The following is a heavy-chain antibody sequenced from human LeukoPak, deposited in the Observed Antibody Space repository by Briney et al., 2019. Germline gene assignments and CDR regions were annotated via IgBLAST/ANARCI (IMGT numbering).Heavy chain of an antibody. V-gene: IGHV3-30-3*01. Sequence: GRSLRLSCAASGFTFSSYAMHWVRQAPGKGLEWVAVISYDGSNKYYADSVKGRFTISRGNSKNTLYLQMNSLRAEDTAVYYCARSRNYDFWSELDPWGQGTLVTVSS. CDR2: ISYDGSNK. CDR1: GFTFSSYA. D-gene: IGHD3-3*01. J-gene: IGHJ5*02. CDR3: ARSRNYDFWSELDP.